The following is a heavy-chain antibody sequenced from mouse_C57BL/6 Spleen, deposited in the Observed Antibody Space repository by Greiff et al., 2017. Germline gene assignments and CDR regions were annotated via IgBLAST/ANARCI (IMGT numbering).Heavy chain of an antibody. Sequence: VQLQQSGPELVKPGASVKMSCKASGYTFTDYNMHWVKQSHGKSLEWIGYINPNNGGTSYNQKFKGKATLTVNKSSSTAYMELRSLTSEDSAVYYCARSGYSNYWDFDVGGTGTTVTVSS. CDR1: GYTFTDYN. CDR3: ARSGYSNYWDFDV. V-gene: IGHV1-22*01. CDR2: INPNNGGT. J-gene: IGHJ1*03. D-gene: IGHD2-5*01.